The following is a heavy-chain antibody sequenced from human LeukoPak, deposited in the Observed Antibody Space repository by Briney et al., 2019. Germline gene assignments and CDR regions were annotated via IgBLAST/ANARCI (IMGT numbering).Heavy chain of an antibody. CDR1: GFPFSDYY. CDR2: SRPKANGYTT. CDR3: ASHAATDYSQYGMDV. J-gene: IGHJ6*02. D-gene: IGHD4-11*01. Sequence: GGSLRLSCTASGFPFSDYYIDWVRQAPGKGLEWVGRSRPKANGYTTDYAASVKGRFSISRDNAKNSLYLQMDSLRAEDTAVYYCASHAATDYSQYGMDVWGQGTTVTVSS. V-gene: IGHV3-72*01.